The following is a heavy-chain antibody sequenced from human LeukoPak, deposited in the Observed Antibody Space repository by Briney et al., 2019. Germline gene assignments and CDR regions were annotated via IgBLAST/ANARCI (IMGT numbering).Heavy chain of an antibody. CDR2: IKQDGSEK. V-gene: IGHV3-7*01. D-gene: IGHD3-22*01. CDR3: ARSRGPSYYYDSSGYPSGY. J-gene: IGHJ4*02. CDR1: GFTFSSYW. Sequence: PGGSLRLSCAASGFTFSSYWMSWVRQAPGTGLEWVANIKQDGSEKYYVDSVKGRFTISRDNAKNSLYLQMNSLRAEDTAVYYCARSRGPSYYYDSSGYPSGYWGQGTLVTVSS.